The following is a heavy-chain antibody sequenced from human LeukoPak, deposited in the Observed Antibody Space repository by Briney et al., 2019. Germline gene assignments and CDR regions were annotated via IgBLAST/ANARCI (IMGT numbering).Heavy chain of an antibody. J-gene: IGHJ4*02. CDR3: ARGQYYYGSGIKYYCDY. CDR2: IWSVGSNK. D-gene: IGHD3-10*01. V-gene: IGHV3-33*01. CDR1: GFTFSSYG. Sequence: GGSLRLSCAASGFTFSSYGMHWVRQAPGKGLEWVAVIWSVGSNKYYADSVKGRFTISRDNSKNTLYLQLNSLRAEDTAVYYCARGQYYYGSGIKYYCDYWGQGTLVTVSS.